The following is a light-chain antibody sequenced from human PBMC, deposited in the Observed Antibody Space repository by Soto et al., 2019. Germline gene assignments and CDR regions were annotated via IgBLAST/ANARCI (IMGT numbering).Light chain of an antibody. V-gene: IGKV3-15*01. CDR2: DAS. CDR3: QQYNNWPLT. J-gene: IGKJ4*01. Sequence: EIVMTQSPATLSVPPGERATLSCRASQSVSSNLAWYQQKPGQAPRLLIYDASTRATGIPARFSGSGSGTEFTLTISSLQSEDFAVYYCQQYNNWPLTFGGGTNVEIK. CDR1: QSVSSN.